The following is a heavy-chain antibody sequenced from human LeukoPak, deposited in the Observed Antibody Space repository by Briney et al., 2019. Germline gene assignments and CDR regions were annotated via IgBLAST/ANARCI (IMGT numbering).Heavy chain of an antibody. V-gene: IGHV3-43*01. CDR3: AKDVVPAAISNGMDV. J-gene: IGHJ6*02. Sequence: GGSLRLSCAASGSTFDDYTMHWVRQAPGKGLEWVSLISWDGGSTYYADSVKGRFTISRDNSKNSLYLQMNSLRTEDTALYYCAKDVVPAAISNGMDVWGQGTTVTVSS. CDR1: GSTFDDYT. D-gene: IGHD2-2*01. CDR2: ISWDGGST.